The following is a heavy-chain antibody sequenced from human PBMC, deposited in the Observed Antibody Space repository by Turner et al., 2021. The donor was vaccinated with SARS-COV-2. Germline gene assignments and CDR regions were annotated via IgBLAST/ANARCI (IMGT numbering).Heavy chain of an antibody. CDR1: GFTFSSYA. CDR3: ARGLGSKTTVVTPFGY. J-gene: IGHJ4*02. CDR2: ISGSGGST. V-gene: IGHV3-23*01. D-gene: IGHD4-17*01. Sequence: EVQVLESGGGLVQPGGSLRLSCAASGFTFSSYAMSWVRQAPGKGLDWVSAISGSGGSTYYADSVKGRFTISRDNSKNTLYLQMNSLRAEDTAVYYCARGLGSKTTVVTPFGYWGQGTLVTVSS.